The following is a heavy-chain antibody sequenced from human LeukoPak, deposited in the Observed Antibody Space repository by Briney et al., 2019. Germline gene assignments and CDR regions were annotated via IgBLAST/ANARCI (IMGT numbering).Heavy chain of an antibody. CDR2: IGSSGSTI. CDR1: GFTFSSYE. D-gene: IGHD6-13*01. V-gene: IGHV3-48*03. CDR3: ASSWRAAAGTRIDY. J-gene: IGHJ4*02. Sequence: PGGSLRLSCAASGFTFSSYEMNWVRQAPGKGLEWVSYIGSSGSTIYYADSVKGRFTISRDNAKNSLYLQMNSLRAADTAVYYCASSWRAAAGTRIDYWGQGTLVTVSS.